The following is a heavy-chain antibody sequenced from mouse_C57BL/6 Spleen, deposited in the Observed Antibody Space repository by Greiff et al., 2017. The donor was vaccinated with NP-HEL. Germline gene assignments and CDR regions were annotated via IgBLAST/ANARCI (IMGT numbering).Heavy chain of an antibody. V-gene: IGHV1-74*01. Sequence: QVQLKQPGAELVKPGASVKVSCKASGYTFTSYWMNWVKQRPGQGLEWFGRIHPSDSDTNYNQKFKGKATLTVDKSSSTDYMQLSSLTSEDSAVYYCAIGGPVAYWGQGTLVTVSA. CDR2: IHPSDSDT. D-gene: IGHD3-3*01. J-gene: IGHJ3*01. CDR1: GYTFTSYW. CDR3: AIGGPVAY.